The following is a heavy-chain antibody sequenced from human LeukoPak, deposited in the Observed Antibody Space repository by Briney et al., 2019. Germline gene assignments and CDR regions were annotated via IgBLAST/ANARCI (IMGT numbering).Heavy chain of an antibody. CDR2: ISDNGGNT. CDR3: ARSSSNYHY. Sequence: GGSLRLSCAASGFTFSIYGMGWVRQAPGKGLEWVSSISDNGGNTYYADSAKGRFTISRDNSKNTLYLQMNSLRAEDTAVYYCARSSSNYHYWGQGTLVTVSS. V-gene: IGHV3-23*01. D-gene: IGHD4-11*01. CDR1: GFTFSIYG. J-gene: IGHJ4*02.